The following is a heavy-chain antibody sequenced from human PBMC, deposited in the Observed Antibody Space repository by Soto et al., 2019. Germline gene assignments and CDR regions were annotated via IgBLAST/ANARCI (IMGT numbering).Heavy chain of an antibody. D-gene: IGHD2-21*01. Sequence: QVQLQESGPGLVKPSQTLSLTCTVSGGSISSGGYYWSWIRQHPGKGLEWIGYIYYSGSTYYNPSPTSRITISLDTSKNQFSLNLSSVTAADTAVYYCAASCVGCGGFNYFGMDVWGQGTTVSVSS. V-gene: IGHV4-31*03. CDR2: IYYSGST. J-gene: IGHJ6*02. CDR3: AASCVGCGGFNYFGMDV. CDR1: GGSISSGGYY.